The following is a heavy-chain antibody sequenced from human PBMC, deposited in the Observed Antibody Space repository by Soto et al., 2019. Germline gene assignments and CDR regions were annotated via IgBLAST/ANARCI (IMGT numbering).Heavy chain of an antibody. CDR3: AKFAVGYCSGGSCLDY. V-gene: IGHV3-23*01. J-gene: IGHJ4*02. CDR1: GLTFRSYA. D-gene: IGHD2-15*01. CDR2: ISGSGGST. Sequence: EVQLLESGGGLVQPGGSLRLSCAASGLTFRSYAMSWVRQSPGKGLEWVSAISGSGGSTYYADSVKGRFTISRDNSKNTLYLQMNSRRAEETAVYYCAKFAVGYCSGGSCLDYWGQGTLVTVSS.